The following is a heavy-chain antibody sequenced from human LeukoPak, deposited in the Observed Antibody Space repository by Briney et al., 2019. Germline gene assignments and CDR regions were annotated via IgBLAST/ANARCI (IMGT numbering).Heavy chain of an antibody. J-gene: IGHJ3*01. Sequence: PGGSLRLSCAASGLTVSLNYMNWVRRPPGKGLQWVSALYAEGSAYYADSVKGRFTISRDNSKNTLSLQMNRLRAEDTAVYYCARDWGWPRGAFDFWGQGTMVTVSS. D-gene: IGHD3-16*01. V-gene: IGHV3-53*01. CDR1: GLTVSLNY. CDR2: LYAEGSA. CDR3: ARDWGWPRGAFDF.